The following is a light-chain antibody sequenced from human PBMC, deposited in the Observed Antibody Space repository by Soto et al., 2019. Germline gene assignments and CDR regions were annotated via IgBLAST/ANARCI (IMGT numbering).Light chain of an antibody. J-gene: IGLJ2*01. Sequence: QSVLTQPASVSGSPGQSITISCTGTSSDVGGYNYVSWYQQHPGKAPKLMIYDVSNRPSGVSNRFSGSKSGNTASLTISGLQAEDEADYYCSSYTSSSIEGVFGGGTKLTVL. CDR2: DVS. CDR1: SSDVGGYNY. V-gene: IGLV2-14*01. CDR3: SSYTSSSIEGV.